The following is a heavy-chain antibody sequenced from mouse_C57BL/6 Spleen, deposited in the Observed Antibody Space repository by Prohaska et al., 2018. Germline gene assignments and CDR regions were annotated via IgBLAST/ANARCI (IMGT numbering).Heavy chain of an antibody. CDR3: AAGDYYYGSSPFAY. D-gene: IGHD1-1*01. CDR1: GYTFTDYY. CDR2: INPYNGGT. J-gene: IGHJ3*01. V-gene: IGHV1-19*01. Sequence: EVQLQQSGPVLVKPGASVKMSCKASGYTFTDYYMNWVKQSHGKSLEWIGVINPYNGGTSYNQKFKGKATLTVDKSSSTAYMELNSLTSEDSAVYYCAAGDYYYGSSPFAYWGQGTLVTVSA.